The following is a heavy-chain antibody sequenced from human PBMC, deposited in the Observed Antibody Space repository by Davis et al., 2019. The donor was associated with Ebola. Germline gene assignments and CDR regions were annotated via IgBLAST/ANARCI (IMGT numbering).Heavy chain of an antibody. V-gene: IGHV3-74*01. CDR2: INSDGSST. Sequence: PGGSLRLSCAASGFTFSSYWMHWVRQAPGKGLVWVSRINSDGSSTSYADSVKGRFTISRDNAKNTLYLQMNSLRAEDTAVYYCARSVPYYYDRIGYYNYWGQGTLVTVSS. CDR1: GFTFSSYW. D-gene: IGHD3-22*01. J-gene: IGHJ4*02. CDR3: ARSVPYYYDRIGYYNY.